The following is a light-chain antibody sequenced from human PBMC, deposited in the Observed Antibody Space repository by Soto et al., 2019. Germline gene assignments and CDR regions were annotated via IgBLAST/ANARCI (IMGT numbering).Light chain of an antibody. CDR3: QQHDGRPTMT. CDR1: QDIDNS. J-gene: IGKJ5*01. CDR2: AVS. V-gene: IGKV1-33*01. Sequence: IQLTQSLSSLSASVGETVTITCRASQDIDNSLNWYQHQPGKAPILLIYAVSFLETGVPSRFSGRGSGTVFSLTINSLQADDFATYYCQQHDGRPTMTFGQGTRLDIK.